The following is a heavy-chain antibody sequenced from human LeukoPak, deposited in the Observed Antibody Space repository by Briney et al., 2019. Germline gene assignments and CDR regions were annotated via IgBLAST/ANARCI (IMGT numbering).Heavy chain of an antibody. CDR3: ARERQDTIVHTGAFDI. J-gene: IGHJ3*02. CDR2: IASDGSQI. V-gene: IGHV3-30-3*01. Sequence: GGSLRLSCVASGFTFSPYIMHWVRQAPGKGLEWVVVIASDGSQILYVESVKGRFTISRDNSKNTLYLQMNSLRAEDTAVYFCARERQDTIVHTGAFDIWGQGTMVTVSS. CDR1: GFTFSPYI. D-gene: IGHD4/OR15-4a*01.